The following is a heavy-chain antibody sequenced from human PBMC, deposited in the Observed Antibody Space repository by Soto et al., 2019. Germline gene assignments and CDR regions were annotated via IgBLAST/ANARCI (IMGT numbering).Heavy chain of an antibody. D-gene: IGHD2-8*02. J-gene: IGHJ4*02. V-gene: IGHV4-34*01. CDR2: INYSGST. CDR3: ARDKITGLFDY. CDR1: GGSFSGYY. Sequence: PSETLSLTCAVYGGSFSGYYWSWIRQPPGKGLEWIGDINYSGSTNYNPSLKSRVTISVDTSKNQFSLKLSSVTAADTAVYYCARDKITGLFDYWGQGTLVTVS.